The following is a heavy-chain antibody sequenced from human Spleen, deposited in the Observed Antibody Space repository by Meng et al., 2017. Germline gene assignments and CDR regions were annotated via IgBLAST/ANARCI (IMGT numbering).Heavy chain of an antibody. J-gene: IGHJ5*02. CDR1: GGSIRSSNW. CDR2: IYHSGST. V-gene: IGHV4-4*02. CDR3: VRSSGWVRTGFDP. Sequence: QVQLQESGPGLVKPSGTLSLTCAVSGGSIRSSNWWSWVRQPPGKGLEWIGEIYHSGSTNYNPSLKSRVTISLDKSKNQFSLKLSSVTAADTAVYYCVRSSGWVRTGFDPWGQGTLVTVSS. D-gene: IGHD6-19*01.